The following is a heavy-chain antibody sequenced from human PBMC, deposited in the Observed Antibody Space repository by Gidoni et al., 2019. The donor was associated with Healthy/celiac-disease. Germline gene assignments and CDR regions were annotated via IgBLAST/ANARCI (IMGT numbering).Heavy chain of an antibody. Sequence: QVQLVHSGPEVQKPGSSLKFSCKAPGGPFRSYAISWVRQAPGQGLEWMGGIIPIFGTANYAQKFQGRVTITADESTSTAYMELSSLRSEDTAVYYCARADGDYPSDAFDIWGQGTMVTVSS. D-gene: IGHD4-17*01. CDR3: ARADGDYPSDAFDI. CDR2: IIPIFGTA. V-gene: IGHV1-69*01. CDR1: GGPFRSYA. J-gene: IGHJ3*02.